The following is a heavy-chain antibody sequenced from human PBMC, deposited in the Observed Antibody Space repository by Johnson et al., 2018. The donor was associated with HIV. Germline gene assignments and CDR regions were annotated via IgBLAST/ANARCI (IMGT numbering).Heavy chain of an antibody. D-gene: IGHD3-22*01. CDR2: ISYDGSNK. CDR3: WRGAVRHYYESSGGWSRIADDAFDI. CDR1: GFTFSNHA. V-gene: IGHV3-30*04. Sequence: VQLVESGGGVVQPGRSLRLSCAASGFTFSNHAMHWVRQAPGKGLEWVAVISYDGSNKYYADSVKGRFTISRDNSKNTLYLQMNSLRAGDTAVYYCWRGAVRHYYESSGGWSRIADDAFDIWGKGTMVTVSS. J-gene: IGHJ3*02.